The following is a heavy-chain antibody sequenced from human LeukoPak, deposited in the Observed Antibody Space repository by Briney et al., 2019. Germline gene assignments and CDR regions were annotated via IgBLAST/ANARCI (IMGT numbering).Heavy chain of an antibody. Sequence: GSLRLSCAASGFTFSSYSMNWVRQAPGKGLEWVSSISSSSSYIYYADSVKGRFTISRDNAKNSLYQQMNSLRAEDTAVYYCAREITMVRGVISSGGYYYGMDVWGQGTTVTVSS. CDR1: GFTFSSYS. D-gene: IGHD3-10*01. J-gene: IGHJ6*02. CDR2: ISSSSSYI. CDR3: AREITMVRGVISSGGYYYGMDV. V-gene: IGHV3-21*01.